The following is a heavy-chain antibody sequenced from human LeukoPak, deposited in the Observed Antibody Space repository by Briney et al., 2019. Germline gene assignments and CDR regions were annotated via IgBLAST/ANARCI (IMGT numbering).Heavy chain of an antibody. CDR3: ARPPYSSGWDQFDN. CDR2: IKQDGSQK. D-gene: IGHD6-19*01. J-gene: IGHJ4*02. Sequence: GGSLRLSCAASGFTFRSYWMGWVRQAPGKGLEWVASIKQDGSQKFYVDSVKGRFTISRDNAKNSLYLEMNSLRVEDTAVYYCARPPYSSGWDQFDNWGQGTLVSVSS. V-gene: IGHV3-7*03. CDR1: GFTFRSYW.